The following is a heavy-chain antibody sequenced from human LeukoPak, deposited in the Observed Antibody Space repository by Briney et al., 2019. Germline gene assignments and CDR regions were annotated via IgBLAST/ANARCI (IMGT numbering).Heavy chain of an antibody. CDR3: ARGDPQYSYGLDY. J-gene: IGHJ4*02. V-gene: IGHV4-34*01. Sequence: SETLSLTCAVYGGSFSGYYWSWIRQPPGKGLEWIGEINHSGSTNYNPSLKSRVTISVDTSKNQFSLKLSSVTAADTAVYYCARGDPQYSYGLDYWGQGTLVTVSS. CDR2: INHSGST. D-gene: IGHD5-18*01. CDR1: GGSFSGYY.